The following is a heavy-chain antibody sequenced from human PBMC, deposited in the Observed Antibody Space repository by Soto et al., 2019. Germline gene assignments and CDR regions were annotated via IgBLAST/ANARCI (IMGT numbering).Heavy chain of an antibody. V-gene: IGHV4-59*08. CDR2: IYYSGST. Sequence: SETLSLTYTVFGGAISSYYWSWIRQPPGKGLEWIGYIYYSGSTYYNPSLKSRVTISVDTSKNQFSLKLSSVTAADTAVYYCASGGSCYSGSHPSCHFDYWGQGTLVTVSS. CDR1: GGAISSYY. J-gene: IGHJ4*02. CDR3: ASGGSCYSGSHPSCHFDY. D-gene: IGHD2-15*01.